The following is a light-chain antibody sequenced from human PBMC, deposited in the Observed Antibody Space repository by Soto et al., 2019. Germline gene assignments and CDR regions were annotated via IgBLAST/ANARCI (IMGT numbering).Light chain of an antibody. Sequence: DIQLAQSPSSLSASVGDRVTIPCQASQDISKYLNWYQQKPGKAPKLLIYDASNLETGIPSRFSGSGSGTEFTLTISSLQPDDFATYYCQQYNSYSFGQGTKVDIK. CDR3: QQYNSYS. V-gene: IGKV1-33*01. J-gene: IGKJ1*01. CDR1: QDISKY. CDR2: DAS.